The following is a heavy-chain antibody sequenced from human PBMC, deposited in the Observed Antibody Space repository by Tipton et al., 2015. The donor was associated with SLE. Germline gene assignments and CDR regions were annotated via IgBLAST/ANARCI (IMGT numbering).Heavy chain of an antibody. D-gene: IGHD6-13*01. V-gene: IGHV3-30*02. CDR1: GFTFSSYG. CDR2: IRYDGSNK. J-gene: IGHJ6*02. Sequence: SLRLSCAASGFTFSSYGMHWVRQAPGKGLEWVAFIRYDGSNKYYADSVKGRFTISRDNSKNTLYLQMNSLRAGDTAVYYCARAGGGSSWSGRYYYYYGMDVWGQGTTVTVSS. CDR3: ARAGGGSSWSGRYYYYYGMDV.